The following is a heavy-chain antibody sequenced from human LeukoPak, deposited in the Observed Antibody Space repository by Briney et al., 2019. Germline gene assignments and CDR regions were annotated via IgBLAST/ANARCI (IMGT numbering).Heavy chain of an antibody. CDR1: GFTFSSYA. D-gene: IGHD2-2*01. V-gene: IGHV3-30-3*01. CDR3: ARDRRYCSSTSCPGVLEWLSFYYYYYGMDV. Sequence: GGSLRLSCAASGFTFSSYAMHWVRQAPGKGLEWVAVISYDGSNKYYADSVKGRFTISRDNSMNTLYLQMNSLRAEDTAVYYCARDRRYCSSTSCPGVLEWLSFYYYYYGMDVWGQGTTVTVSS. CDR2: ISYDGSNK. J-gene: IGHJ6*02.